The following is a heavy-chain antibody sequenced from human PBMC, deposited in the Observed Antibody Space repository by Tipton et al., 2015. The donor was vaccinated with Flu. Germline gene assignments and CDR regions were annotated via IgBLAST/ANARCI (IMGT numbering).Heavy chain of an antibody. CDR3: ARGLEAATGTWGQNWFDP. CDR2: IFTSGNT. J-gene: IGHJ5*02. Sequence: LSCIVSGGSISSGSYYWSWIRQPAGKGLEWIGRIFTSGNTNYNPSLKSRVTISLDTSKNQFSLKLSSVTAADTAVYYCARGLEAATGTWGQNWFDPWGQGTPVTVSS. V-gene: IGHV4-61*02. D-gene: IGHD6-13*01. CDR1: GGSISSGSYY.